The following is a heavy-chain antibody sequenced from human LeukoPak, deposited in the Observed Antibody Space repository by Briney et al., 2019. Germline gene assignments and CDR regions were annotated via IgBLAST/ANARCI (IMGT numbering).Heavy chain of an antibody. D-gene: IGHD3-9*01. J-gene: IGHJ3*02. Sequence: GGSLRLSCAASGFTFSSYDMHWVRQATGKGLEWVSAIGTVGDTYYPGSVKGRFTISRENAKNSLYLQMNSLRAGDTAVYYCARDIFGAFDIWGQGTMVTVSS. CDR1: GFTFSSYD. CDR2: IGTVGDT. CDR3: ARDIFGAFDI. V-gene: IGHV3-13*01.